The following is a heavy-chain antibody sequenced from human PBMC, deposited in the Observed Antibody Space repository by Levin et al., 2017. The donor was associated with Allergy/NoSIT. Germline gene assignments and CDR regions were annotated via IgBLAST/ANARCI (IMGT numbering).Heavy chain of an antibody. V-gene: IGHV3-74*01. CDR2: INSDGSST. J-gene: IGHJ6*02. D-gene: IGHD5-18*01. CDR1: GFTIDSHW. CDR3: AREDTSMAYSSWMDV. Sequence: GGSLRLSCAASGFTIDSHWMHWVCQVPGKGLAWVSRINSDGSSTGYAGSVKGRFTISRDNAKNMLYLQMNSLRVEDTAVYYCAREDTSMAYSSWMDVWGQGTTVTVSS.